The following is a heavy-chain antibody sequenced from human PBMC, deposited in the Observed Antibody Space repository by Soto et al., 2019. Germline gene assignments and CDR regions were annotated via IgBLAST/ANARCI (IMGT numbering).Heavy chain of an antibody. V-gene: IGHV1-3*01. J-gene: IGHJ6*02. CDR1: GYTFTSYA. Sequence: QVQLVQSGAEVKKPGASVQVSCKASGYTFTSYALHWVRQARGERPEWMGWINAANRDTKYSKKFQGRVTSTRDTSASTGYMELSSLRSEDTAVYFCGRSVVGATGEILYNAMDVWGQGTTVTVSS. CDR3: GRSVVGATGEILYNAMDV. CDR2: INAANRDT. D-gene: IGHD1-26*01.